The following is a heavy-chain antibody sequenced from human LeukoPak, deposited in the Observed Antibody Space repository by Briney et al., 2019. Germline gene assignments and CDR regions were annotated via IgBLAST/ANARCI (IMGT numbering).Heavy chain of an antibody. V-gene: IGHV4-59*01. CDR3: ARGGCSSTSCYMNYYYYGMDV. CDR2: IYYSGST. D-gene: IGHD2-2*02. J-gene: IGHJ6*02. CDR1: GGSISSYY. Sequence: SETLSLTCTVSGGSISSYYWSWIRQPPGKGLEWIGYIYYSGSTNYNPSLKSRVTISVDTSKNQFSLKLSSVTAAGTAAYYCARGGCSSTSCYMNYYYYGMDVWGQGTTVTVSS.